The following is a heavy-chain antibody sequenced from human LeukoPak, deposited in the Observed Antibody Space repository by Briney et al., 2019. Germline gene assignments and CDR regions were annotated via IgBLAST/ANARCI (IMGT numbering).Heavy chain of an antibody. J-gene: IGHJ6*02. CDR2: ISAYNGNT. Sequence: ASVKVSCKASGYTFTSYGISWVRQAPGRGLEWMGWISAYNGNTNYAQKLQGRVSMTTDTSTSTAYMELRSLRSDDTAVYYCARDGDIVVVVAATVYGMDVWGQGTTVTVSS. D-gene: IGHD2-15*01. CDR1: GYTFTSYG. CDR3: ARDGDIVVVVAATVYGMDV. V-gene: IGHV1-18*01.